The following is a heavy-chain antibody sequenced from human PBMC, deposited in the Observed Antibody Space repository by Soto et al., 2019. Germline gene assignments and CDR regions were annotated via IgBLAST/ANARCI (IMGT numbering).Heavy chain of an antibody. CDR2: ILYDGSKK. V-gene: IGHV3-30*03. D-gene: IGHD4-17*01. CDR1: GFTFSSYG. CDR3: ARGGDYSAFDI. J-gene: IGHJ3*02. Sequence: PGGSLRLSCAASGFTFSSYGMHWVRQAPGKGLEWVAVILYDGSKKYYADSVKGRFTISRDNSKNTLYLQMSSLRSEDTAVYYCARGGDYSAFDIWGQGTMVTVSS.